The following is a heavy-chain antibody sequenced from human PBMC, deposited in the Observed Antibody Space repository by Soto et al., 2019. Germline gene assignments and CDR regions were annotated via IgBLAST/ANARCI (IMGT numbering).Heavy chain of an antibody. D-gene: IGHD5-12*01. Sequence: PGESLKISCRGSGYYSSSYWIAWVRQMSGKGLEWVGSVYISDPETKYSPSFQGQVTISADKYTNTAYLYWSSLKASDTAMYYCARRGTLSGRDAFDVWGEGTMVTVSS. J-gene: IGHJ3*01. CDR3: ARRGTLSGRDAFDV. CDR2: VYISDPET. CDR1: GYYSSSYW. V-gene: IGHV5-51*01.